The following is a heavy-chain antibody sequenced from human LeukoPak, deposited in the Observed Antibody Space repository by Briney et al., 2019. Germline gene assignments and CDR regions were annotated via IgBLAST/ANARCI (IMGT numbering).Heavy chain of an antibody. CDR2: IYSGGST. D-gene: IGHD3-3*01. CDR1: GFTVSSNY. CDR3: TTDRKFWSGFLTSPGVETGAGFFDY. V-gene: IGHV3-53*01. Sequence: GGSLRLSCAASGFTVSSNYMSWVRQAPGKGLEWVSVIYSGGSTYYADSVKGRFTISRDNSKNTLYLQMNSLKTEDTAVYYCTTDRKFWSGFLTSPGVETGAGFFDYWAREPWSPSPQ. J-gene: IGHJ4*02.